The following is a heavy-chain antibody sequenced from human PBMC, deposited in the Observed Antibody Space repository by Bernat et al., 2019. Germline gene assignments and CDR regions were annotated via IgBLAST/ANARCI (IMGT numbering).Heavy chain of an antibody. CDR2: INPNSGGT. V-gene: IGHV1-2*02. D-gene: IGHD6-19*01. Sequence: QVQLVQSGAEVKKPGASVKVSCKASGYTFTSYDINWVRQATGQGLEWMGWINPNSGGTNYAQKFQGRVTMTRETSISTAYMELSRLRSDDTAVYYCARAYSSGWYRYDYWGQGTLVTVSS. J-gene: IGHJ4*02. CDR1: GYTFTSYD. CDR3: ARAYSSGWYRYDY.